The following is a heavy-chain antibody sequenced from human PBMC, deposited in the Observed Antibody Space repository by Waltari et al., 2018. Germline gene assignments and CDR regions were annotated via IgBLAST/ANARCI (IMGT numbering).Heavy chain of an antibody. D-gene: IGHD6-13*01. J-gene: IGHJ5*02. CDR3: ARDTDRSRGIAAAGRRGFDP. V-gene: IGHV4-59*01. CDR2: IYYSGST. Sequence: QVQLQESGPGLVKPSETLSLTCTVSGGSISSYYWSWIRQPPGKGLEWIGYIYYSGSTNYNPSLKSRVTISVDTSKNQFSLKLSSVTAADTAVYYCARDTDRSRGIAAAGRRGFDPWGQGTLVTVSS. CDR1: GGSISSYY.